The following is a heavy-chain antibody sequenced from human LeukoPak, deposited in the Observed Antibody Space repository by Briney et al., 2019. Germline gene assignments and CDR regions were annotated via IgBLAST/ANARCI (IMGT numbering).Heavy chain of an antibody. Sequence: GGSLRLSCAASGFTFSAYAMSWVRLAPGKGLEWVSGISSSGASTYYADSVKGRFIVSRDSSTNTLYLQMNSLRAEDTAVYYCAKDWGSEAYYFDYWGQGTLVTVSS. CDR1: GFTFSAYA. CDR2: ISSSGAST. V-gene: IGHV3-23*01. J-gene: IGHJ4*02. CDR3: AKDWGSEAYYFDY. D-gene: IGHD3-16*01.